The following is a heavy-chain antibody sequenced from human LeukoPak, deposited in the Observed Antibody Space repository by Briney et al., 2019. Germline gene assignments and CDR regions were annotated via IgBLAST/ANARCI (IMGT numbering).Heavy chain of an antibody. V-gene: IGHV3-30*18. CDR2: ISYDGSNK. CDR1: GFTFSSYG. J-gene: IGHJ5*02. Sequence: GGSLRLSCAASGFTFSSYGMHWVRQAPGKGLEWVAVISYDGSNKYYADSVKGRFTIPRDNSKNTLYLQMNSLRAEDTAVYYCAKDPRYCSSTSCRYPNWFDPWGQGTLVTVSS. D-gene: IGHD2-2*01. CDR3: AKDPRYCSSTSCRYPNWFDP.